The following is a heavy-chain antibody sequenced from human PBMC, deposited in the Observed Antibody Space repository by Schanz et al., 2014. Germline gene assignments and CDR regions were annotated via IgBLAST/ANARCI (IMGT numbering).Heavy chain of an antibody. D-gene: IGHD5-12*01. CDR1: GYTFTGYY. Sequence: QVPLVQSGAEVKKPGSSMKVSCKASGYTFTGYYMHWVRQAPGQGLEWMGWINPNSGTTNYAQKFQGWVTMTRDTSISTAYMELSRLKSDDTAVYYCARAFGGYDPAGALDYWGQGTLVTVSS. J-gene: IGHJ4*02. CDR3: ARAFGGYDPAGALDY. CDR2: INPNSGTT. V-gene: IGHV1-2*04.